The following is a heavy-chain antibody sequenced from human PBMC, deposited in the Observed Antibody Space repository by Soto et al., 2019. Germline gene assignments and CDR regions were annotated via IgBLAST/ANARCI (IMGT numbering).Heavy chain of an antibody. V-gene: IGHV1-8*01. J-gene: IGHJ4*02. CDR2: MNPNSGNT. D-gene: IGHD3-16*02. CDR3: ARAKYDYIWGSYRQYYFDY. CDR1: GYTFTSYD. Sequence: QVQLVQSGAEVKKPGASVKVSCKASGYTFTSYDINWVRQATGQGLEWMGWMNPNSGNTGYAQKFQGRVTMTRNASISTAYMELSSVRSEDTAVYYCARAKYDYIWGSYRQYYFDYWGQGTLVTVSS.